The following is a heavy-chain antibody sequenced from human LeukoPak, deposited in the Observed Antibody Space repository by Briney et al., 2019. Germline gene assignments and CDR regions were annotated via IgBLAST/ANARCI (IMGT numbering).Heavy chain of an antibody. CDR2: ISYDGSDK. D-gene: IGHD6-6*01. J-gene: IGHJ6*02. CDR1: GFTFSSYG. V-gene: IGHV3-30*18. CDR3: AKEYSSSRYYFYGMDV. Sequence: PGGSLRLSCAASGFTFSSYGIHWVRQAPGKGLEWVAVISYDGSDKYYTDSVKGRFTISRDNSKKTLSLQMNSLRTEDTAVYYCAKEYSSSRYYFYGMDVWGQGTTVTVSS.